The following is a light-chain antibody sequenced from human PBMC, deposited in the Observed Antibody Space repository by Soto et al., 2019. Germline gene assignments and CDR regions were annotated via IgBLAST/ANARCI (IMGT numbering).Light chain of an antibody. V-gene: IGKV3-20*01. Sequence: EIVLTQSPGTLSLSPGERATLSCRASQTISSNFLAWYQQKPGQAPRLLIYGASSRAAGIPDRFSGSGSGTDFTLTISRLEPEDFAVYYCQHYGSSLYTFGQGTKLEIK. J-gene: IGKJ2*01. CDR3: QHYGSSLYT. CDR2: GAS. CDR1: QTISSNF.